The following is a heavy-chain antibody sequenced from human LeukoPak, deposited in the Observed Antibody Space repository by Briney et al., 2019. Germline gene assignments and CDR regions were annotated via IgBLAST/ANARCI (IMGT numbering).Heavy chain of an antibody. Sequence: SVKVSCEASGGTFSSYAISWVRQAPGQGLEWMGGIIPIFGTANYAQKFQGRVTITADESTSTAYMELSSLRSEDTAVYYCARDHGYCSGGSCSSDYWGQGTLVTVSS. CDR1: GGTFSSYA. V-gene: IGHV1-69*13. CDR3: ARDHGYCSGGSCSSDY. J-gene: IGHJ4*02. CDR2: IIPIFGTA. D-gene: IGHD2-15*01.